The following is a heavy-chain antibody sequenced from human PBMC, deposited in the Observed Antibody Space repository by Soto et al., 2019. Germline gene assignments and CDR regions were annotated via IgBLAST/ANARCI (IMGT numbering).Heavy chain of an antibody. Sequence: PGGSLRLSCAASGFTFSSYAMHWVRQAPGKGLEWVAVISYDGSNKYYADSVKGRFTISRDNSKNTLYLQMNSLRAEDTAVYYCARPDYDRSGYYPPDYWGQGTMVTVSS. J-gene: IGHJ4*02. V-gene: IGHV3-30-3*01. CDR3: ARPDYDRSGYYPPDY. D-gene: IGHD3-22*01. CDR2: ISYDGSNK. CDR1: GFTFSSYA.